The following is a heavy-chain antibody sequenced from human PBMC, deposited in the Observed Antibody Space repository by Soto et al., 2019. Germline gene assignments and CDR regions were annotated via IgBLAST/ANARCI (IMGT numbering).Heavy chain of an antibody. CDR3: ARHRLFYDSGSHSYVPYYFEN. J-gene: IGHJ4*02. D-gene: IGHD1-26*01. V-gene: IGHV1-69*01. CDR2: LTPISGAA. Sequence: QVQLVQFGAEVKKPGSSVKVSCKASGGSFNGYAVSWVRQAPGRGLEWMGGLTPISGAATYAKNFQGRVSITADGSTTTAYLDLTSLTSEDTAIYFCARHRLFYDSGSHSYVPYYFENWGQGTLVSVSS. CDR1: GGSFNGYA.